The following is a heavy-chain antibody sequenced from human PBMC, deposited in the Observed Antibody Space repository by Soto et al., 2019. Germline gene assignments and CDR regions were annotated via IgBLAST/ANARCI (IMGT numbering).Heavy chain of an antibody. CDR1: GFTFSGYA. V-gene: IGHV3-23*01. CDR2: ISGSGGST. D-gene: IGHD3-10*01. Sequence: PGGSLRLSCAASGFTFSGYAMSWVRQAPGKGLEWVSAISGSGGSTYYADSVKGRFTTSRDNSKNTLYLQMNFLRAEDTAVYYCAKDQGGYYGSGSYWGYWGQGTLVTVSS. CDR3: AKDQGGYYGSGSYWGY. J-gene: IGHJ4*02.